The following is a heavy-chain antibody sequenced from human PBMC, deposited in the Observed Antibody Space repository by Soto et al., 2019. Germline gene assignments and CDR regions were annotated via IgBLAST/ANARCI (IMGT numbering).Heavy chain of an antibody. CDR2: IIPIFGTA. J-gene: IGHJ5*02. V-gene: IGHV1-69*06. CDR3: ASTIIAAAVTYNWFDP. Sequence: VASVKVSCKASGGTFSSYAISWVRQAPGQGLEWMGGIIPIFGTANYAQKFQGRVTITADKSTSTAYMELSSLRSEDTAVYYCASTIIAAAVTYNWFDPWGQGTLVTVSS. CDR1: GGTFSSYA. D-gene: IGHD6-13*01.